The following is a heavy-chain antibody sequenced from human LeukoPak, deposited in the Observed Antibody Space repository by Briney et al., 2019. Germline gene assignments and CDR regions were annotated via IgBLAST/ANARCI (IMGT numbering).Heavy chain of an antibody. CDR2: VFYSGGT. Sequence: PSETLSRTCSVSGGSISTYYWSWIRQPPGKGLEWIGYVFYSGGTNYNPSLESRVTISLDTSKNQFSLELSSVTAADTAVYYCARHVGAYHYDYWGQGTLVTVSS. V-gene: IGHV4-59*08. D-gene: IGHD5-12*01. CDR1: GGSISTYY. J-gene: IGHJ4*02. CDR3: ARHVGAYHYDY.